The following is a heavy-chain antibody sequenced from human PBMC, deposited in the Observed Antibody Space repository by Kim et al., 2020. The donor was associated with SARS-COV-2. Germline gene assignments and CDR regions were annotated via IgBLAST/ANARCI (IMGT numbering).Heavy chain of an antibody. Sequence: GGSLRLSCAASGFTFSSYGMHWVRQAPGKGLEWVAVIWYDGSNKYYADSVKGRFTISRDNSKNTLYLQMNSLRAEDTAVYYCAREKQWLVGGAFDIWGQGTMVTVSS. J-gene: IGHJ3*02. CDR1: GFTFSSYG. V-gene: IGHV3-33*01. CDR2: IWYDGSNK. CDR3: AREKQWLVGGAFDI. D-gene: IGHD6-19*01.